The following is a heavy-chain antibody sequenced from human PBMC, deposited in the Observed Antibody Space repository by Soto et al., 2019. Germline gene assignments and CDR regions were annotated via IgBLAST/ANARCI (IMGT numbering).Heavy chain of an antibody. CDR1: GFTFSSYA. D-gene: IGHD3-3*01. Sequence: QVQLVESGGGVVQPGRSLRLSCAASGFTFSSYAMHWVRQAPGKGLEWVAVISYDGSNKYYADSVKGRFTISRDNSKNTLDLQMNSLRAEDTAVYYCARDGFTIFGVVIPFDYWGQGTLVTVSS. CDR3: ARDGFTIFGVVIPFDY. V-gene: IGHV3-30-3*01. J-gene: IGHJ4*02. CDR2: ISYDGSNK.